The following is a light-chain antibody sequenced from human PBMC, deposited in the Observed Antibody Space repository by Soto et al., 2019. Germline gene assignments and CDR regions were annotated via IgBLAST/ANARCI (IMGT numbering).Light chain of an antibody. J-gene: IGKJ1*01. CDR2: GAS. V-gene: IGKV1-39*01. CDR1: QSISTY. Sequence: DIQMTQSPSPLSASVGDRVTITCRASQSISTYLNWYQQKPGKAPKLLIYGASSLQSGVPSRFSGSGSGTDFTLTINRLEPEDFALYYCQQYGSSPPTFGQGTKVDIK. CDR3: QQYGSSPPT.